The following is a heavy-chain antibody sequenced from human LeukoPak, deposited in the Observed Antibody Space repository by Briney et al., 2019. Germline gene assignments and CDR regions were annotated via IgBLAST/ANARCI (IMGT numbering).Heavy chain of an antibody. CDR1: GYSFTSYW. J-gene: IGHJ5*02. CDR3: ARQGALGYCSGGSCYGWFDP. Sequence: GESLKISCKGSGYSFTSYWIGWVRQMPGKGLEWMGIIYPGDSDTRYSPSFQGQVTISADKSISTAYLQWSSLKASDTAMYYCARQGALGYCSGGSCYGWFDPWGQGTLVTVS. CDR2: IYPGDSDT. V-gene: IGHV5-51*01. D-gene: IGHD2-15*01.